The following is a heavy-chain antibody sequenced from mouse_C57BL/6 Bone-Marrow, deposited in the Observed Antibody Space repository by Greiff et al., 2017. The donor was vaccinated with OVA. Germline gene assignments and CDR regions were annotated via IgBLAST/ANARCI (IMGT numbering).Heavy chain of an antibody. J-gene: IGHJ3*01. CDR2: ISSGSSTL. CDR1: GFTFSDYG. CDR3: ARLGRAWFAY. V-gene: IGHV5-17*01. Sequence: EVKLVESGGGLVKPGGSLKLSCAASGFTFSDYGMHWVRQAPEKGLEWVAYISSGSSTLYYADTVKGRFTISRDNAKNTLFLQMTSLRSEDTAMYYCARLGRAWFAYWGQGTLVTVSA. D-gene: IGHD4-1*01.